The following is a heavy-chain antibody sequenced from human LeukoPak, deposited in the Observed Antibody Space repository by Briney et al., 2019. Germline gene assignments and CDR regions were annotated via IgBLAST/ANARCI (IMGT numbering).Heavy chain of an antibody. J-gene: IGHJ6*02. Sequence: GGSLRLSCAASGFTFSSYAMSWVRQAPGKGLEWVPAISGSGGSTYYADSVKGRFTISRDNSKNTLYLQMNSLRAEDTAVYYCAKCDSSSLYYYYGMDVWGQGTMVTVSS. CDR1: GFTFSSYA. CDR2: ISGSGGST. CDR3: AKCDSSSLYYYYGMDV. V-gene: IGHV3-23*01. D-gene: IGHD6-6*01.